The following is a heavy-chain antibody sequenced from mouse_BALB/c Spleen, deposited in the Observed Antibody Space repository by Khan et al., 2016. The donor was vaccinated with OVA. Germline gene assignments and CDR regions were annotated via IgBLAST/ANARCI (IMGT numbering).Heavy chain of an antibody. D-gene: IGHD2-10*01. V-gene: IGHV14-3*02. Sequence: VQLQQSGAEFVKPGASVKLSCTASGFNIKDTYMHWINQRPQQGLVWIGRIDPANGHVKYDPNFQDKATIAADASSNTAYLQLSRLTSADTAVYYCTRGAYKVLVAYWGQGTLVTVSA. CDR1: GFNIKDTY. J-gene: IGHJ3*01. CDR3: TRGAYKVLVAY. CDR2: IDPANGHV.